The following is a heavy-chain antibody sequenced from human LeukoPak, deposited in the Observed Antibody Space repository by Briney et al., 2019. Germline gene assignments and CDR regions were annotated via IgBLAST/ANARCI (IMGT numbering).Heavy chain of an antibody. CDR1: GFTFSSYA. V-gene: IGHV3-23*01. Sequence: GGSLKLSCAASGFTFSSYAMNWVRLAPGKGLEWVAGISSGDRTFHADSVKGRFTISRDNSKNTLYLQMNSLRAEDTAVYYCARDGAYYDILTGYYVLGYFDYWGQGTLVTVSS. CDR3: ARDGAYYDILTGYYVLGYFDY. CDR2: ISSGDRT. J-gene: IGHJ4*02. D-gene: IGHD3-9*01.